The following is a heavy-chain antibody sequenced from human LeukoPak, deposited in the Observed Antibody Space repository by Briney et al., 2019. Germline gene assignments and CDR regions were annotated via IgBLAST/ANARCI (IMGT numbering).Heavy chain of an antibody. CDR2: ISYDGSNK. CDR3: ARLRDIAVAGPLGY. V-gene: IGHV3-30*03. D-gene: IGHD6-19*01. Sequence: GGSLRLSCAASGFTFSSYGMHWVRQAPGKGLEWVAVISYDGSNKYYADSVKGRFTISTDNSKNTLYLQMTSLRAEDTAVYYCARLRDIAVAGPLGYWGQGTLVTVSS. CDR1: GFTFSSYG. J-gene: IGHJ4*02.